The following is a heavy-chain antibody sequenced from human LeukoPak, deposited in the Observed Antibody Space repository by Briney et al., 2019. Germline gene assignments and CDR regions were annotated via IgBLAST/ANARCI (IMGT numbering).Heavy chain of an antibody. V-gene: IGHV1-69*05. D-gene: IGHD3-9*01. CDR3: ARGTLTGYYSPTYYYYYYMDV. J-gene: IGHJ6*03. CDR2: IIPIFGTA. Sequence: SVKVSCKASGGTFSSYAISWVRQAPGQGLEWMGGIIPIFGTANYAQKFQGRVTITTDESTSTAYMELSSLRSEDTAVYYCARGTLTGYYSPTYYYYYYMDVWGKGTTVTVSS. CDR1: GGTFSSYA.